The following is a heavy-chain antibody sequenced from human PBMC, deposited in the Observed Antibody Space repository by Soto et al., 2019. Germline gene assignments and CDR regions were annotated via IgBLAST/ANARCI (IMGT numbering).Heavy chain of an antibody. D-gene: IGHD3-16*01. Sequence: SETLSLTCTVSGGSISSSSYYWGWIRQPPGKGLEWIGSIYYSGSTYYNPSLKSRVTISVDTSKNQFSLKLSSLRSEDTAVYYCARLKQDYAVAWGQGTLVTVSS. CDR2: IYYSGST. V-gene: IGHV4-39*07. CDR3: ARLKQDYAVA. J-gene: IGHJ5*02. CDR1: GGSISSSSYY.